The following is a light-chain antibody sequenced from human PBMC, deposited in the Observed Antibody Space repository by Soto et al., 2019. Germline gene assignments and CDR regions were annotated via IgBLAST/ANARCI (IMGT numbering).Light chain of an antibody. J-gene: IGLJ1*01. Sequence: QSVLTQPASVSGSPGQSITISCTGTSSDVGGYNYVSWYQQHPGKAPKLMIYEVGNRPSGVSNRFSGSTSGNTASLTISGLQTEDEADYYCSSYTISSTRLFGTGTKVTVL. CDR1: SSDVGGYNY. V-gene: IGLV2-14*01. CDR2: EVG. CDR3: SSYTISSTRL.